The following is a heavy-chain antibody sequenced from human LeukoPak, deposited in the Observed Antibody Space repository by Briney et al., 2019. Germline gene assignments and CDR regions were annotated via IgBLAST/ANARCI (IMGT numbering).Heavy chain of an antibody. D-gene: IGHD3-10*01. CDR3: ARDYYGSGSSAVFDY. CDR1: GFIVSDYY. Sequence: GGSLRLSCVASGFIVSDYYMSWIRQAPGKGLEWVAVIWYDGSNKYYADSVKGRFTISRDNSKNTLYLQMNSLRAEDTAVYYCARDYYGSGSSAVFDYWGQGTLVTVSS. CDR2: IWYDGSNK. V-gene: IGHV3-33*01. J-gene: IGHJ4*02.